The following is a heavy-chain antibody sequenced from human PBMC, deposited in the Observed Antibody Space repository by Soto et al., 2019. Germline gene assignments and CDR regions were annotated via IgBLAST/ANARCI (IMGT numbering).Heavy chain of an antibody. V-gene: IGHV3-30-3*01. J-gene: IGHJ4*02. Sequence: GGSLRLSCAASGFTFSSYAMHWVRQAPGKGLEWVAVISYDGSNKYYADSVKGRFTISRDNSKNTLYLQMNSLRAEDTAVYYCARDRTRTTVPHIDYWGQGTLVTVSS. CDR2: ISYDGSNK. D-gene: IGHD4-17*01. CDR1: GFTFSSYA. CDR3: ARDRTRTTVPHIDY.